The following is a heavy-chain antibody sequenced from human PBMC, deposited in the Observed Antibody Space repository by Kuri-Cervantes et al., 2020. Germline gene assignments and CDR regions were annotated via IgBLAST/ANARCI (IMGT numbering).Heavy chain of an antibody. D-gene: IGHD3-22*01. CDR1: GFTFSDYY. CDR3: AKGVVVTRYGMDV. Sequence: LSLTCAASGFTFSDYYMSWIRQAPGKGLEWVSYISSSGSTIYYADSVKGRFTISRVNAKNSLYLQMNSLRAEDTALYYCAKGVVVTRYGMDVWGQGTTVTVSS. J-gene: IGHJ6*02. CDR2: ISSSGSTI. V-gene: IGHV3-11*01.